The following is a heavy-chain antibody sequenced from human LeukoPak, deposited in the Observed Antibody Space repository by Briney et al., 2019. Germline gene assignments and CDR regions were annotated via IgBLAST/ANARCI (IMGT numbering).Heavy chain of an antibody. CDR3: ARGRDGFNDYDY. CDR2: IYSDGTT. Sequence: PGGSLRLSCVVSGFTVSSNFVNWVRQAPGKGLEWVSVIYSDGTTFYADSVRGRFTISRDNSKNILYLQMNSLRAEDTAVYYCARGRDGFNDYDYWGQGTLVTVSS. J-gene: IGHJ4*02. CDR1: GFTVSSNF. D-gene: IGHD5-24*01. V-gene: IGHV3-66*01.